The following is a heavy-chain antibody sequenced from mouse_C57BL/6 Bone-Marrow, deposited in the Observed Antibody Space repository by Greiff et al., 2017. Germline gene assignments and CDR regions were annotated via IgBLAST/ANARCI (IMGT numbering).Heavy chain of an antibody. CDR3: TRPLYGSSLDY. D-gene: IGHD1-1*01. CDR1: GYTFTDYE. V-gene: IGHV1-15*01. J-gene: IGHJ2*01. Sequence: QVQLQQSGAELVRPGASVTLSCKASGYTFTDYEMHWVKQTPVHGLEWIGAIDPETGGTAYNQKFKGKAILTADKSSSTAYMELRSLTSEDSAVYYCTRPLYGSSLDYWGQGTTLTVSS. CDR2: IDPETGGT.